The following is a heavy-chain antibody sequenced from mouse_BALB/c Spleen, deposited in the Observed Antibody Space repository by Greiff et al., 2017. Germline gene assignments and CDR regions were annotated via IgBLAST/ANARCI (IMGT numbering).Heavy chain of an antibody. CDR1: GYAFSSSW. CDR2: IYPGDGDT. Sequence: VQLQQSGPELVKPGASVKISCKASGYAFSSSWMNWVKQRPGQGLEWIGRIYPGDGDTNYNGKFKGKATLTADKSSSTAYMQLSSLTSVDSAVYFCARRGYYGSCDYWGQGTTRTVSS. J-gene: IGHJ2*01. D-gene: IGHD1-2*01. V-gene: IGHV1-82*01. CDR3: ARRGYYGSCDY.